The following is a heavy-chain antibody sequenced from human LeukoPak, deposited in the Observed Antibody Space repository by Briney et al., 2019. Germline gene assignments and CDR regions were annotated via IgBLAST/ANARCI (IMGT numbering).Heavy chain of an antibody. Sequence: AGGSLRLSCAASGFTFSSYAMSWVRQAPGKGLEWVSAISGSGGSTYYADSVKGRFTISRDNSKNTLYLQMNSLRAEDTDVYYCAKDREVLHPSAEYFQHWGQGTLVTVSS. D-gene: IGHD3-10*01. CDR2: ISGSGGST. J-gene: IGHJ1*01. CDR1: GFTFSSYA. CDR3: AKDREVLHPSAEYFQH. V-gene: IGHV3-23*01.